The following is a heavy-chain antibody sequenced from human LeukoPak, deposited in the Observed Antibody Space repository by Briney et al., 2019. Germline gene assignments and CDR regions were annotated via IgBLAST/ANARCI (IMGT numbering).Heavy chain of an antibody. Sequence: RSLRLSCAASGFTFSSYALHWVRQAPGKGLEWVAVISYDGSNKYYADSVKGRFTISRDNSKNTLYLQMNSLRAEDTAVYYCARNSGGRRYYFTEWGQGTLVTVSS. CDR3: ARNSGGRRYYFTE. J-gene: IGHJ4*02. CDR1: GFTFSSYA. CDR2: ISYDGSNK. D-gene: IGHD3-10*01. V-gene: IGHV3-30-3*01.